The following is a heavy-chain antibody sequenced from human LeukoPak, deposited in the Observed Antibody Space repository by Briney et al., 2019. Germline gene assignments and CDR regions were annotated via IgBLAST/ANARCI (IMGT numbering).Heavy chain of an antibody. Sequence: SETLSLTCTVSGGSLSSGDYYWSWLRQPPGTGLEWLGYIYYSGSTYYNPSLKSRVTISVDTSKNQFSLKLSSVTAADTAVYYCARDHGDYGGNYYFDYWGQGTLVTVSS. D-gene: IGHD4-23*01. V-gene: IGHV4-30-4*01. CDR1: GGSLSSGDYY. CDR3: ARDHGDYGGNYYFDY. CDR2: IYYSGST. J-gene: IGHJ4*02.